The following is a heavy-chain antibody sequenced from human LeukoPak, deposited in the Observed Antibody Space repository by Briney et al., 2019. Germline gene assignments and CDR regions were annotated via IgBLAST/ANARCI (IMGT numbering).Heavy chain of an antibody. Sequence: ASVKVSCKASGYTFTGYYMHWVRQAPGQGLEWMGWINPNSGGTNYAQKFQGRVTMTRDTSISTAYMELSRLRSDDTAVYYCARAPYYYGSGSQTGDDWFDPWGQGTPVTVSS. CDR1: GYTFTGYY. V-gene: IGHV1-2*02. D-gene: IGHD3-10*01. J-gene: IGHJ5*02. CDR2: INPNSGGT. CDR3: ARAPYYYGSGSQTGDDWFDP.